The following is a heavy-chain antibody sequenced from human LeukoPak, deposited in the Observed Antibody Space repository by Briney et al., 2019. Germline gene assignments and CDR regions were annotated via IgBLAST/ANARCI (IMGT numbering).Heavy chain of an antibody. CDR1: GYTYVTYG. D-gene: IGHD2-15*01. CDR2: INNYNENT. V-gene: IGHV1-18*01. CDR3: AGVGCSGGSCRVRGAFDV. J-gene: IGHJ3*01. Sequence: ASVTDSCKASGYTYVTYGINWVRQAPGQGLEWMGWINNYNENTDYAQILQGRVTITTDTSASTAYMELRSLRSDDTAVYYCAGVGCSGGSCRVRGAFDVRGPGTPGTVSS.